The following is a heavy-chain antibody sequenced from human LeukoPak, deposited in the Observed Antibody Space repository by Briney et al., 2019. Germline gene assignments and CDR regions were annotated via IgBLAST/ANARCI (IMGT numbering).Heavy chain of an antibody. J-gene: IGHJ4*02. V-gene: IGHV3-21*01. D-gene: IGHD5-18*01. CDR2: ISSSGSYI. CDR3: ARDLGGIQLWSSYYFDS. Sequence: PGGSLRLPCAASGFIFSDYSMNWVRQAPGKGLEWVSSISSSGSYIYYADSMQGRFTISRDNAKNSLFLQMSSLRAEDTAVYYCARDLGGIQLWSSYYFDSWGQGTLVTVSS. CDR1: GFIFSDYS.